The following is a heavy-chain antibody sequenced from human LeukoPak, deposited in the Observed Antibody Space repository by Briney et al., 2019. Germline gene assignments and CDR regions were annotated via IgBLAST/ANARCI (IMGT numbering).Heavy chain of an antibody. Sequence: GGSLRLSCAASGFTFSNYEMNWVRQAPGKGLEWVGHVSPDGGVKAYVDSVRGRFAVSRDNTENSLFLQINSLRAEDTAVYYCAKDLGWLQFDYWGQGNLVTVSS. CDR1: GFTFSNYE. CDR2: VSPDGGVK. V-gene: IGHV3-7*05. J-gene: IGHJ4*02. CDR3: AKDLGWLQFDY. D-gene: IGHD5-24*01.